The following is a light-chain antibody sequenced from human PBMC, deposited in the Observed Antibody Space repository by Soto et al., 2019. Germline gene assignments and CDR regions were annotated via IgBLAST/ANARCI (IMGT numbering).Light chain of an antibody. CDR1: QSLVNSDGNTY. J-gene: IGKJ1*01. CDR2: KVS. CDR3: MQGTHWPPT. Sequence: DVVMTQSPLSLPVTLGQPASISCRSSQSLVNSDGNTYLNWFQQRPGQSPRRLIYKVSNRDSGVPYRFSGSGSGTDFTLKISGVEAEYVGVYYCMQGTHWPPTFGQGTKVEIK. V-gene: IGKV2-30*01.